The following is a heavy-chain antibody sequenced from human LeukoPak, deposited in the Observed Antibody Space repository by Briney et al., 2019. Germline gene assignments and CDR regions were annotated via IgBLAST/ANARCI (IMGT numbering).Heavy chain of an antibody. CDR2: INPNSGGT. CDR3: ARDRYPGRSWYSTNWFDP. J-gene: IGHJ5*02. CDR1: GYTFTGYY. D-gene: IGHD6-13*01. V-gene: IGHV1-2*02. Sequence: APVKVSCKASGYTFTGYYMHWVRQAPGQGLEWMGWINPNSGGTNYAQKFQGRVTMTRDTSISTAYMELSRLRSDDTAVYYCARDRYPGRSWYSTNWFDPWGQGTLVTVSS.